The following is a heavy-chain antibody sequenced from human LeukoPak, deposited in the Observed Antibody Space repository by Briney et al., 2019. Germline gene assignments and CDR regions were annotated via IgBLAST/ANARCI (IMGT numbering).Heavy chain of an antibody. CDR1: GFAFSDYY. V-gene: IGHV3-11*04. CDR2: ISSSGSTI. CDR3: ASPYSGYDSLDY. D-gene: IGHD5-12*01. Sequence: PGGSLRLSCAASGFAFSDYYMSWIRQAPGKGLEWVSYISSSGSTIYYADSVKGRFTISGDNAKNSLYLQMDSLRAEDTAVYYCASPYSGYDSLDYWGQGTLVTVSS. J-gene: IGHJ4*02.